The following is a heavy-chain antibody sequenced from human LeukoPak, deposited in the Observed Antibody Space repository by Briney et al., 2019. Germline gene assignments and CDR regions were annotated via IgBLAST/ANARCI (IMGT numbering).Heavy chain of an antibody. CDR2: IYYSGST. CDR1: GGSISSYY. Sequence: SETLSLTCTVSGGSISSYYWSWIRQPPGKGLEWIGYIYYSGSTNYNPSLKSRVTISVDTSKNQFSLKLSSVTAADTAVYYCARAPRRSIAAAGIGMDVWGKGTTVTVSS. J-gene: IGHJ6*04. V-gene: IGHV4-59*01. D-gene: IGHD6-13*01. CDR3: ARAPRRSIAAAGIGMDV.